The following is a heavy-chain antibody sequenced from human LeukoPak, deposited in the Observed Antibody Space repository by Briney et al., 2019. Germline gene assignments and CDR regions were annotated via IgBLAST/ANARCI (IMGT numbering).Heavy chain of an antibody. D-gene: IGHD2-2*01. CDR2: VYYSGTT. Sequence: PSETLSLTCTVSGGSISNYYWSWIRQPPGKGLEWVGWVYYSGTTNYNPSLESRVTISVDMSKNQFSLKLSPVTAADTAVYYCARGGASSKWLDSWGQGTLVTVSS. CDR1: GGSISNYY. CDR3: ARGGASSKWLDS. V-gene: IGHV4-59*01. J-gene: IGHJ5*01.